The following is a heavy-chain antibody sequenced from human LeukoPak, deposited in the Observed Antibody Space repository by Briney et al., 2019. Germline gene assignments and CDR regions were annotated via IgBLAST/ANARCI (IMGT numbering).Heavy chain of an antibody. Sequence: GGSLRLSCAASGFILSNYWMSWVRQAPGRGLEWVANIKQDGSERYYVDSVKGRFTITRDNAKNSLSLQMNSLRVEDTAVYYCVRAIAAAASYWGQGTLVTVSS. CDR3: VRAIAAAASY. J-gene: IGHJ4*02. D-gene: IGHD2-2*01. CDR2: IKQDGSER. CDR1: GFILSNYW. V-gene: IGHV3-7*01.